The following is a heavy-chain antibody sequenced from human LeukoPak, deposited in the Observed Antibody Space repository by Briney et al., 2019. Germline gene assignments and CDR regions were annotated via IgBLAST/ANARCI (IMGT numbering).Heavy chain of an antibody. D-gene: IGHD5-24*01. CDR1: GYTFIRYE. Sequence: ASVEVSCKASGYTFIRYEVNWVRQAAGQGLEWMGWMNPNSGKTGYAQKFQGRVTITRNTSINTAYMELSSLRSEDTAVYYCARSVERWLQLSFDYWGQGTLVTVSS. CDR3: ARSVERWLQLSFDY. J-gene: IGHJ4*02. CDR2: MNPNSGKT. V-gene: IGHV1-8*03.